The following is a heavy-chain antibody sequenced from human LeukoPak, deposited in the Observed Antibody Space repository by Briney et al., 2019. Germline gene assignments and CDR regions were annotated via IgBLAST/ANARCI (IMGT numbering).Heavy chain of an antibody. CDR2: INRNGNEK. CDR3: ARVIPTAGPDY. V-gene: IGHV3-7*05. D-gene: IGHD6-13*01. Sequence: GGSLRLSCAASGFTFSTYWMTWVRQAPGEGLVWVANINRNGNEKYYVDSVKGRFTISRDNARNSLSLQMNSLRAEDTAVYYCARVIPTAGPDYWGQGTLVTVSS. CDR1: GFTFSTYW. J-gene: IGHJ4*02.